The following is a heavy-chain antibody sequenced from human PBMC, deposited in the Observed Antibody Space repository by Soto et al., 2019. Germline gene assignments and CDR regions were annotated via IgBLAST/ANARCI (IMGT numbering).Heavy chain of an antibody. V-gene: IGHV3-30*18. D-gene: IGHD6-19*01. CDR1: GFTFSSYG. Sequence: GGSLRLSCAASGFTFSSYGMHWVRQAPGKGLEWVAVISYDGSNKYYADSVKGRFTISRDNSKNTLYLQMNSLRAEDTAVYYCAKVLVAGTIDNWFDPWGQGTLVTVSS. CDR3: AKVLVAGTIDNWFDP. J-gene: IGHJ5*02. CDR2: ISYDGSNK.